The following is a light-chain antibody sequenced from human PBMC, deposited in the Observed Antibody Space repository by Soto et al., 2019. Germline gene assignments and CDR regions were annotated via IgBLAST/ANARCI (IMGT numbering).Light chain of an antibody. CDR1: SSDVGGYNY. V-gene: IGLV2-8*01. CDR2: EVN. CDR3: SSYAGSSKYV. J-gene: IGLJ1*01. Sequence: QSALTQPPSASGSPGQSVTISCTGTSSDVGGYNYVSWYQQHPGKAPKLMIYEVNKRPSGVPDRFSGSKSGNTASLTVFGLQAEDEADYYCSSYAGSSKYVFGTGTKVTVL.